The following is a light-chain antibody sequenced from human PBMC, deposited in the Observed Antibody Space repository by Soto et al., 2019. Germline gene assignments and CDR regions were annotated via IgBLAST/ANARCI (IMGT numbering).Light chain of an antibody. J-gene: IGLJ2*01. CDR2: VYS. CDR1: SSNIGAGHD. Sequence: QAVVTQPPSVSGAPGQRVTISCTGSSSNIGAGHDVHWYQHLPGTAPKLLIYVYSNRPSGVPDRFSGSKSGTSASLAITGLQAEDEADYYCQSYDSSLSASVFGGGTKVTVL. V-gene: IGLV1-40*01. CDR3: QSYDSSLSASV.